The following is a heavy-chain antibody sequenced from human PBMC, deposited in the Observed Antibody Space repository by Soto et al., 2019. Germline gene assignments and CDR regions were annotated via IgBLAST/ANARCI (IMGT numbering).Heavy chain of an antibody. CDR2: ISPYSGNT. D-gene: IGHD3-16*01. V-gene: IGHV1-18*01. J-gene: IGHJ6*04. CDR3: AMVDNYVTTTPQDV. Sequence: QVQLVQSGDEVRKPGSSVKVSCKASGYIFVNYGIAWVRQAPGQGLEWMGGISPYSGNTHYASKVQGRPTMNTDTSTVATYMAPGSMTSDATAVYYCAMVDNYVTTTPQDVWGEGTPVTVSS. CDR1: GYIFVNYG.